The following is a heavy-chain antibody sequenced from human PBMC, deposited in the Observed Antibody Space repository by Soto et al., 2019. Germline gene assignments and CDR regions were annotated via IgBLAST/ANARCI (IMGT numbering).Heavy chain of an antibody. Sequence: PGGSLRLSCAASGFTVSSNYISWVRQAPGKGLEWVSVIYSGGSTYYADSVKGRFTISRDNSKNTLYLQMNSLRAEDTAVYYCARDRILTGMDVWGPGTTVTVSS. J-gene: IGHJ6*02. CDR1: GFTVSSNY. CDR3: ARDRILTGMDV. V-gene: IGHV3-66*01. CDR2: IYSGGST.